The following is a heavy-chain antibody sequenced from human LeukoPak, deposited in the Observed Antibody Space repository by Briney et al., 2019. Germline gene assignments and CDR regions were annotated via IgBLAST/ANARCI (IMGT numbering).Heavy chain of an antibody. D-gene: IGHD6-19*01. CDR3: GKTTTGYSSGRYPGWPTYY. Sequence: GGSLRLSCAASGFSFNNFAMYWVRQAPGKGLEWVSGIFGSGGSAHYADSVKGRFTISRDNSKSTVYLQMTSLRPEDTAVYYCGKTTTGYSSGRYPGWPTYYWGQGTLVTVSS. CDR2: IFGSGGSA. J-gene: IGHJ4*02. CDR1: GFSFNNFA. V-gene: IGHV3-23*01.